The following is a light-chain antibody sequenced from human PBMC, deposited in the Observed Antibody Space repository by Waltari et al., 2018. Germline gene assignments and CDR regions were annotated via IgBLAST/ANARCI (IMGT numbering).Light chain of an antibody. J-gene: IGLJ2*01. CDR2: EVT. V-gene: IGLV2-14*01. CDR1: SSDVGGENY. CDR3: SSYSTSKTPVV. Sequence: QSALTQPAFVSGSRGQTITISCTGASSDVGGENYVSWYQHHPGRLPKRLIYEVTNRPSYISTRSSGAKSGNTASLVISGVQAEDEADYYCSSYSTSKTPVVFGGGTKLTV.